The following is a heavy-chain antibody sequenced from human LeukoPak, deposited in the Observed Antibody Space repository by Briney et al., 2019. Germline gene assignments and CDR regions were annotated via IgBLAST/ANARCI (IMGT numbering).Heavy chain of an antibody. CDR1: GYSISSGYN. V-gene: IGHV4-38-2*02. Sequence: SETLSLTCAVSGYSISSGYNWDWIRQPPGKGLEWIGSISHSGNTYYSPSLKSRVTISKDTSKNQFSLKVTSVTAADTAVYYCAREGWLAFSYWGQGTLVTFSS. CDR3: AREGWLAFSY. D-gene: IGHD6-19*01. CDR2: ISHSGNT. J-gene: IGHJ4*02.